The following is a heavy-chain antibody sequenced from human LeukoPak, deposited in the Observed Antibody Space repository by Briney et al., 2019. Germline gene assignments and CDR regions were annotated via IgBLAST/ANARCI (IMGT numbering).Heavy chain of an antibody. CDR1: GFTVSTNY. V-gene: IGHV3-66*01. J-gene: IGHJ4*02. CDR3: ARDSGTTVGYFDY. D-gene: IGHD4-23*01. CDR2: IYSGGNT. Sequence: PGGSLRLSCAASGFTVSTNYMSWVRQAPGRGLEWVSDIYSGGNTYYADSVKGRFTISRDNSKNTLYLQMNSLRADDTAVYYCARDSGTTVGYFDYWGQGTLVTVSS.